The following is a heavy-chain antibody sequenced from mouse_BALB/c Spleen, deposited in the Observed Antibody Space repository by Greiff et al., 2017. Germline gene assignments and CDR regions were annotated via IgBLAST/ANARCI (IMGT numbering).Heavy chain of an antibody. CDR2: ISSGGSYT. J-gene: IGHJ4*01. CDR1: GFTFSSYA. CDR3: AREPPGDAMDY. V-gene: IGHV5-9-4*01. Sequence: EVHLVESGGGLVKPGGSLKLSCAASGFTFSSYAMSWVRQSPEKRLEWVAEISSGGSYTYYPDTVTGRFTISRDNAKNTLYLEMSSLRSEDTAMYYCAREPPGDAMDYWGQGTSVTVSS.